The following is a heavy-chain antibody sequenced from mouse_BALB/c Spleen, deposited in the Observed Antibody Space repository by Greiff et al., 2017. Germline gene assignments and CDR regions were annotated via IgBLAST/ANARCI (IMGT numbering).Heavy chain of an antibody. Sequence: EVQVVESGGGLVQPGGSLKLSCAASGFTFSSYGMSWVRQTPDKRLELVATINSNGGSTYYPDSVKGRFTISRDNAKNTLYLQMSSLKSEDTAMYYCARDFDYGSSSYYYAMDYWGQGTSVTVSS. CDR3: ARDFDYGSSSYYYAMDY. V-gene: IGHV5-6-3*01. D-gene: IGHD1-1*01. CDR1: GFTFSSYG. CDR2: INSNGGST. J-gene: IGHJ4*01.